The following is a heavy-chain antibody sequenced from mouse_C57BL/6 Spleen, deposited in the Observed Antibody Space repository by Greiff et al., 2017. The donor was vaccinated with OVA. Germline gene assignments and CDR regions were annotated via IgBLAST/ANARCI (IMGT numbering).Heavy chain of an antibody. Sequence: QVQLQQPGTELVKPGASVKLSCKASGYTFTSYWMHWVKQRPGQGLEWIGNINPSNGGTNYNEKFKSKATLTVDKSSSTAYMQLRSLTSEDAAVYYCAHDPGNYYGNFDYWGQGTTLTVSS. V-gene: IGHV1-53*01. CDR3: AHDPGNYYGNFDY. J-gene: IGHJ2*01. CDR1: GYTFTSYW. CDR2: INPSNGGT. D-gene: IGHD2-1*01.